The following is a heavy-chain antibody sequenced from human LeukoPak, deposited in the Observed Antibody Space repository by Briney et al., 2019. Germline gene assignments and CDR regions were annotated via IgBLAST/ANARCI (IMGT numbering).Heavy chain of an antibody. CDR2: IYYSGST. D-gene: IGHD3-3*01. J-gene: IGHJ4*02. CDR1: GGSVSSGSYY. CDR3: ARGIFGSWYFDY. Sequence: SETLSLTCTVSGGSVSSGSYYWSWIRQPPGKGLEWIGYIYYSGSTNYNPSHKSRVTISVDTSKNQFSLKLSSVTAADTAVYYCARGIFGSWYFDYWGQGTLVTVSS. V-gene: IGHV4-61*01.